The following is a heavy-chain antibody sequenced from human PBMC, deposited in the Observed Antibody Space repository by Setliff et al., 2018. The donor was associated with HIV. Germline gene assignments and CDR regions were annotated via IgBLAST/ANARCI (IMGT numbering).Heavy chain of an antibody. J-gene: IGHJ3*02. CDR3: AKVYYDILTGHTVGPFDI. Sequence: SLRLSSAASGFTFSSYAMSWVRQAPGKGLEWVSAISGSGGSTYYADSVKGRFTISRDNSKNTLYLQMNSLRAEDTAVYYCAKVYYDILTGHTVGPFDIWGQGTMVTVS. V-gene: IGHV3-23*01. CDR2: ISGSGGST. D-gene: IGHD3-9*01. CDR1: GFTFSSYA.